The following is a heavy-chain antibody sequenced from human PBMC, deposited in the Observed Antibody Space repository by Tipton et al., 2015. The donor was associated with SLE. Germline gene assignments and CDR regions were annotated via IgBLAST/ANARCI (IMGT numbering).Heavy chain of an antibody. CDR3: ARDEYRYDTTGYHLLGHFDF. Sequence: TLSLTCSVSGGSISDTNYYWGWIRQPPGKGLEWVGTVYYTGNTFYNPSLKSRVTISVDTSKNQFSLNLSSVTAADTAVYYCARDEYRYDTTGYHLLGHFDFWGQGTLVTVSS. CDR1: GGSISDTNYY. V-gene: IGHV4-39*07. CDR2: VYYTGNT. D-gene: IGHD3-22*01. J-gene: IGHJ4*02.